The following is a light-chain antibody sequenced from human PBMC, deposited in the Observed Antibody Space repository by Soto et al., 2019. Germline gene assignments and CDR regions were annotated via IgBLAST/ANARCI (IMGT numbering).Light chain of an antibody. Sequence: DIQMTQSPSSLSASVGDRVTITRQASQDINKNLIWYQKKTGKDPKLLIYAASSLQSGVPSRFSGSGSGTDFNLTISSLQTEDFATYYCQQRYSTTWTFGQGTKVDIK. J-gene: IGKJ1*01. CDR2: AAS. CDR3: QQRYSTTWT. CDR1: QDINKN. V-gene: IGKV1-39*01.